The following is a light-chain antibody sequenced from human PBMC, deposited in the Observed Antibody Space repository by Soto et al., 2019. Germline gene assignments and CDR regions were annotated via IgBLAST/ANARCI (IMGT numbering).Light chain of an antibody. CDR1: QGISSS. CDR2: DAS. Sequence: DIQLTQSPSFLSASVTDRVTITCRASQGISSSLAWYQQKPGKAPKLLIYDASTLQSGIPSRFSGSGSGTEFTLTISSLQPEDFATYYCQQLNTDPHTVGPATKVDSK. V-gene: IGKV1-9*01. J-gene: IGKJ3*01. CDR3: QQLNTDPHT.